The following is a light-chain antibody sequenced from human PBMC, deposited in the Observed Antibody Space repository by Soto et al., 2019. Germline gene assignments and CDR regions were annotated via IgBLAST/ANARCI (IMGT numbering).Light chain of an antibody. J-gene: IGKJ1*01. CDR3: QNYNSYSGR. V-gene: IGKV1-5*01. CDR2: DAS. CDR1: QSISSW. Sequence: IQMTQSPSTLSASVGDRVTITCRALQSISSWLAWYQQKPGKAPKLLLYDASSVESGVPSRFSGSGSGTECTLTVSSLPPDDFANYYCQNYNSYSGRFRRGTVVEIK.